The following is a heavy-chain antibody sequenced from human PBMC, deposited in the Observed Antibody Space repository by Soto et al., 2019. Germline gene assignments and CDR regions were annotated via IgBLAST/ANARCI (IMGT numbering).Heavy chain of an antibody. Sequence: QVQLVQSGAEVKKPGSSVKVSCKASGGTFSSYAISWVRQAPGQGVEWMGGISPIFGTANYAQKFQGRITITADKPTSTAYMEQSSLRSEDTAVYYCARDGSHVCRVGRCSFDIWGQGTMVTVSS. CDR1: GGTFSSYA. V-gene: IGHV1-69*06. CDR2: ISPIFGTA. J-gene: IGHJ3*02. D-gene: IGHD3-10*01. CDR3: ARDGSHVCRVGRCSFDI.